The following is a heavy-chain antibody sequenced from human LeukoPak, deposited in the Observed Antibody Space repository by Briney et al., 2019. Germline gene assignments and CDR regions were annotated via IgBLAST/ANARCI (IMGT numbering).Heavy chain of an antibody. CDR2: INHSGST. CDR1: GGSFSGYY. D-gene: IGHD3-10*01. V-gene: IGHV4-34*01. Sequence: SETLSLTCAVYGGSFSGYYWSSIRQPPGKGLEWIGEINHSGSTNYNPSLKSRVTISVDTSKNQFSLKLSSVTAADTAVYSCARWVRGMYFDYWGQGTLVTVSS. J-gene: IGHJ4*02. CDR3: ARWVRGMYFDY.